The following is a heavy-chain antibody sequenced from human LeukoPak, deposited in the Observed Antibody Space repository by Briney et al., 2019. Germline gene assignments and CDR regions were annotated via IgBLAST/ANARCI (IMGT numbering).Heavy chain of an antibody. D-gene: IGHD2-15*01. Sequence: PSETLSLTCTVSGGSISSYYWSWIRQPAGKGLEWIGRIYTSGSTNYNPSLKSRVTISVDTSKNQFSLKLSSVTAADTAVYYCARVTYCSGGSCPGDYYYYYMDVWGKGTTVTVSS. CDR2: IYTSGST. CDR3: ARVTYCSGGSCPGDYYYYYMDV. CDR1: GGSISSYY. J-gene: IGHJ6*03. V-gene: IGHV4-4*07.